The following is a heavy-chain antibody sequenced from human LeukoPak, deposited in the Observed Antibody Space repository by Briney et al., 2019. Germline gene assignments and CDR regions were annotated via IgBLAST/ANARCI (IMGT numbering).Heavy chain of an antibody. J-gene: IGHJ4*02. CDR2: INPNSGGT. D-gene: IGHD3-10*02. V-gene: IGHV1-2*02. CDR1: GYTFSGYY. CDR3: ARGLFGELLFEY. Sequence: ASVKVSCKASGYTFSGYYLHWVRQAPGQGLEWMGWINPNSGGTNYAQNLQGRVTMTTDTSTSTAYMELRSLRSDDRAVYYCARGLFGELLFEYWGQGTLVTVSS.